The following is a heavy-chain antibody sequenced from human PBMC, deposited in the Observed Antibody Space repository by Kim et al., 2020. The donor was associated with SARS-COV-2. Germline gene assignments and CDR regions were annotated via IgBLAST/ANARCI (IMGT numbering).Heavy chain of an antibody. D-gene: IGHD3-10*01. CDR2: IKSDGSEK. CDR1: GFTFSQFS. V-gene: IGHV3-7*03. J-gene: IGHJ5*02. Sequence: GGSLRLSCLVSGFTFSQFSMNWVRQAPGKGPEWVANIKSDGSEKNYVESVKGRFTIARDNGRNILYLEMNSLKTEDTAVYFCARGGDSSGSLLRWFDLWGQGTLVAVSS. CDR3: ARGGDSSGSLLRWFDL.